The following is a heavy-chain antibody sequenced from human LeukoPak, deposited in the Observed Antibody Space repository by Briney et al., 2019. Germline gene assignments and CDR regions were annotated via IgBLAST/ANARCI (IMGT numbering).Heavy chain of an antibody. Sequence: GGSLRLSCAVSGFTFSSYAMSWVRQAPGKGLEWVSVISGSGGSAYYADSVKGRFAISRDNSKNTLYLQMNSLRAEDTAVYYCARALWELDYWGQGTLVTVSS. CDR1: GFTFSSYA. V-gene: IGHV3-23*01. CDR3: ARALWELDY. CDR2: ISGSGGSA. D-gene: IGHD1-26*01. J-gene: IGHJ4*02.